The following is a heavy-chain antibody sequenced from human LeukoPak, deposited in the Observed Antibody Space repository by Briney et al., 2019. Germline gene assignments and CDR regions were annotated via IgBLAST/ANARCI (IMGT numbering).Heavy chain of an antibody. CDR3: GKIKGALLTTEPFYF. V-gene: IGHV3-23*01. Sequence: GGSLRLSCAASGFTFSTYAMSWVRQAPGKGLEWVSGISGSGGSTWYADSVKGRFTISRDSSKNTLYLQMNSLRAEDTAAYYCGKIKGALLTTEPFYFWGQGTLVTVSS. J-gene: IGHJ4*01. CDR1: GFTFSTYA. CDR2: ISGSGGST. D-gene: IGHD1-14*01.